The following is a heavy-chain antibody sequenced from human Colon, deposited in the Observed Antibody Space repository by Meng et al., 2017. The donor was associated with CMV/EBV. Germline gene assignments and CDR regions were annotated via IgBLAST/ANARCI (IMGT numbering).Heavy chain of an antibody. CDR1: GFTFSDYY. D-gene: IGHD6-13*01. Sequence: GESLKISCAASGFTFSDYYMSWIRQAPGKGLEWITYITSGSTTYYADSVKGRFTISRDNAKNSLYLQMSSLRAEDTAVYYCARASGYYRSSWYYFDDWGQGTLVTVSS. CDR2: ITSGSTT. J-gene: IGHJ4*02. V-gene: IGHV3-11*01. CDR3: ARASGYYRSSWYYFDD.